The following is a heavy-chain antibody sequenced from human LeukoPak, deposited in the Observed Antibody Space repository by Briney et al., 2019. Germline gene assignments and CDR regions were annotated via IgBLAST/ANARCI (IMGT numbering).Heavy chain of an antibody. CDR2: IRSKAYGGTT. J-gene: IGHJ4*02. CDR3: TRGAHYDILTGYEYFDY. Sequence: GGSLRLSCTASGFTFGDYAMSWFRQAPGKGLEWVGFIRSKAYGGTTEYAASVKGRFTISRDDSKSIAYLQMNSLKTEDTAVYYCTRGAHYDILTGYEYFDYWGQGTLVTVSS. V-gene: IGHV3-49*03. D-gene: IGHD3-9*01. CDR1: GFTFGDYA.